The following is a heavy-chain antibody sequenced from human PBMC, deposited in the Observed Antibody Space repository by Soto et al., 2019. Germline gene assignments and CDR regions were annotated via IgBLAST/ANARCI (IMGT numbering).Heavy chain of an antibody. D-gene: IGHD4-4*01. J-gene: IGHJ6*02. V-gene: IGHV5-10-1*01. CDR3: ARLGHDYSNSGMDV. CDR1: GYNLASYW. Sequence: ESLKISCKGSGYNLASYWINWVRQMPGKGLEWMGKIDPSDSSTTYSPSFQGHVTISVDKSISTAYLQWSSLKASDTAMYYCARLGHDYSNSGMDVWGQGTTVTVS. CDR2: IDPSDSST.